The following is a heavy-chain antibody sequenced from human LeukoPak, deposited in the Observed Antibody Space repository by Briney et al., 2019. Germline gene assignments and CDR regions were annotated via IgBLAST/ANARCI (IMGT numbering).Heavy chain of an antibody. J-gene: IGHJ4*02. CDR3: ARAPLYCTNGVCLDYFDY. CDR1: GGSFSGYY. V-gene: IGHV4-34*01. CDR2: INHSGST. D-gene: IGHD2-8*01. Sequence: SETLSLTCAVYGGSFSGYYWSWIRQPPGKGLEWIGEINHSGSTNYNPSLKSRVTISVDTSKNQSSLKLSSVTAADTAVYYCARAPLYCTNGVCLDYFDYWGQGTLVTVSS.